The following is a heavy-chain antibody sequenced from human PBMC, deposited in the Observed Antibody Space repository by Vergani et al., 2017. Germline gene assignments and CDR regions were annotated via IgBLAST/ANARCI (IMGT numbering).Heavy chain of an antibody. D-gene: IGHD4-11*01. J-gene: IGHJ6*03. CDR3: ARVNTETNGHLYYYYYMEV. CDR1: GGSFTSYH. V-gene: IGHV4-34*01. Sequence: QVQLQQWGGGLLKPSETLSLTCVVNGGSFTSYHWTWIRQSPGEGLEWVGDIDHTGRPDYNPSLKSRLTMSVEKSRNQFSLTLNSVTANDTAIYFCARVNTETNGHLYYYYYMEVWVQGTAVTVS. CDR2: IDHTGRP.